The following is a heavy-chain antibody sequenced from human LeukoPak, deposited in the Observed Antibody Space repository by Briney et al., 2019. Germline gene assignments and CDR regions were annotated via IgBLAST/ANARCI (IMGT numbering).Heavy chain of an antibody. J-gene: IGHJ4*02. D-gene: IGHD3-22*01. CDR3: ARAGEYLSDYYYDSSGYYSFDY. V-gene: IGHV3-21*01. CDR1: GFTFSSYS. CDR2: ISSSSSYI. Sequence: GGSLRLSCAASGFTFSSYSMNWVRQAPGKGLEWVSFISSSSSYIYYADSVKGRFTISRDNAKNSLYLQMNSLRAEDTAVYYCARAGEYLSDYYYDSSGYYSFDYWGQGTLVTVSS.